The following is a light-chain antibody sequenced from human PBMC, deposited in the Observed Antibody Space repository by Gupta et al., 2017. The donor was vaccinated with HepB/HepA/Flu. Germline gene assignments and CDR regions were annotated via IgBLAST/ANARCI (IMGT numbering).Light chain of an antibody. J-gene: IGKJ1*01. CDR1: PSLLHSNGYNY. CDR2: LGF. CDR3: MQALQTPKT. Sequence: IVMTPSPLPLPLTPGEPASISCRSSPSLLHSNGYNYLDWYLQKPGQSPQLLIYLGFNRASGVPDRFSDSGSGTDFTLKISRVEAEDVGVYYCMQALQTPKTFGQGTKVEIK. V-gene: IGKV2-28*01.